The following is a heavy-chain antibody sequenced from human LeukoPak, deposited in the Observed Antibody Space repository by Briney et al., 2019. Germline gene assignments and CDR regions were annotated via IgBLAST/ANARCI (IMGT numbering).Heavy chain of an antibody. CDR1: GFTFSNYM. V-gene: IGHV3-74*01. CDR2: INTDGSIT. Sequence: GGSLRLSCAASGFTFSNYMMHWVRQAPGKELVWVSRINTDGSITNYADSVKGRFSISRDNAKNTLYLQMNSLRAEDTAVYYCARDGEASGSEFDYWGQGTLVTVSS. D-gene: IGHD3-3*01. CDR3: ARDGEASGSEFDY. J-gene: IGHJ4*02.